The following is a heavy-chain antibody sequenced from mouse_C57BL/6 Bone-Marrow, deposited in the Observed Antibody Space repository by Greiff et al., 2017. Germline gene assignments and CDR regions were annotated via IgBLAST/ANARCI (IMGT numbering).Heavy chain of an antibody. CDR1: GYTFTSYW. CDR3: ARELRYSFYYFDD. V-gene: IGHV1-52*01. CDR2: IDPSDSET. J-gene: IGHJ2*01. Sequence: QVQLQQPGAELVRPGSSVKLSCKASGYTFTSYWMHWVKQRPIQGLEWIGNIDPSDSETHYNQKFKDKATLTVDKSSSTAYMQLSSLTSEDSAVYYCARELRYSFYYFDDWGKGTTLTVSS. D-gene: IGHD1-1*01.